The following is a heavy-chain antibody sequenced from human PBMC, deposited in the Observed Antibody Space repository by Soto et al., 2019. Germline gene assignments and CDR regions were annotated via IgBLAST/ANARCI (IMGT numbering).Heavy chain of an antibody. V-gene: IGHV4-59*08. CDR3: ASLSMTTVGYYYCMDV. Sequence: QVQLQESGPGLVKPSETLSLTCTVSGGSISSYYWSWIRQPPGKGLEWIGYIYYSGNTKYHPSLKSGVTISVDTSEMQCTRKLSSVIAADTAVYYCASLSMTTVGYYYCMDVWGKGTTVTVSS. D-gene: IGHD4-4*01. CDR1: GGSISSYY. J-gene: IGHJ6*03. CDR2: IYYSGNT.